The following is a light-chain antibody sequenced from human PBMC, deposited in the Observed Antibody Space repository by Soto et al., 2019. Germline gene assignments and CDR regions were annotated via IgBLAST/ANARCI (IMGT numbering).Light chain of an antibody. V-gene: IGKV3-20*01. CDR3: QQYGSSPLIT. J-gene: IGKJ5*01. Sequence: EIVMTQSPATLSVSPGEGAGIAWRASQSVSSNLAWYQQKPGQAPRLLIYGAYTRATGIPDTFSGSGSGTDFTLTISRLEPEDFAVYHCQQYGSSPLITXGQGTRLEIK. CDR1: QSVSSN. CDR2: GAY.